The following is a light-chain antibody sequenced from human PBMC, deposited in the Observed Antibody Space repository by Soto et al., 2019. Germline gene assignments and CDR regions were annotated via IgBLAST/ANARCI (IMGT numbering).Light chain of an antibody. Sequence: QSVVTQPASVSGAPGQSIAISCTGTHSENGGNNSFSWYQKYPGKDPKLMIYNVSNRPSGVSNRFSGSKSCNTASLTISVLLAEDEADYYCTSFTSASTYVFGAGTKVTVL. CDR2: NVS. CDR3: TSFTSASTYV. V-gene: IGLV2-14*03. CDR1: HSENGGNNS. J-gene: IGLJ1*01.